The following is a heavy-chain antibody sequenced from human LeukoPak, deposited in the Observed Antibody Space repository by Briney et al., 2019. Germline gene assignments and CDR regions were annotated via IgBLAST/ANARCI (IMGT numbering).Heavy chain of an antibody. CDR1: GFTFSSYG. CDR2: IRYDGSNK. V-gene: IGHV3-30*02. Sequence: GGSLRLSCAASGFTFSSYGMHWVRQAPGKGLEWVAFIRYDGSNKYYADSVRGRFTISRDNSKNTLYLQMNSLRAEDTAVYYCAKDYDSSGYYYVPLVDYWGQGTLVTVSS. D-gene: IGHD3-22*01. CDR3: AKDYDSSGYYYVPLVDY. J-gene: IGHJ4*02.